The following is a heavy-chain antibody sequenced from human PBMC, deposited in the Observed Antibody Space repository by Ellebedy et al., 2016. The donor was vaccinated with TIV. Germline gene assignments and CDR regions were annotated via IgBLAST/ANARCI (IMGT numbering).Heavy chain of an antibody. V-gene: IGHV3-7*03. CDR3: ATHYDFLPSSLSAFDM. Sequence: GESLKISCAASGFSLSSFWMSWVRQAPGKGLESVANINHAGSETYYVDSVKGRFTISRDNSKNTVFLQTNSLGVEATAVYYCATHYDFLPSSLSAFDMWGQGTMVTVSS. CDR2: INHAGSET. D-gene: IGHD3-9*01. J-gene: IGHJ3*02. CDR1: GFSLSSFW.